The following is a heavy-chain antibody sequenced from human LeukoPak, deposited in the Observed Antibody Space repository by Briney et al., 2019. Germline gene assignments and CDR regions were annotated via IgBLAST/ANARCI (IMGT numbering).Heavy chain of an antibody. CDR1: GYTFTSYG. J-gene: IGHJ5*02. CDR3: ARDGGEDWFDP. V-gene: IGHV1-2*02. Sequence: GASVTVSCKASGYTFTSYGISWVRQAPGQGLEWMGWINPKSGDTNYAQKFQGRVTMTRDTSISTAYMELSRLTSDDTALYYCARDGGEDWFDPWGQGTQVTVSS. D-gene: IGHD3-16*01. CDR2: INPKSGDT.